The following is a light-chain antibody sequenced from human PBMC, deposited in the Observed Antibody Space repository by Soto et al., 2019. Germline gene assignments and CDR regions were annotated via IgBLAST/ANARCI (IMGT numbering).Light chain of an antibody. Sequence: QSALTQPASVSGSPGQSITISCTGTSRDIGAYNYVSWYLQHPGKAPKLMIYEVVNRPSGISNRFSGSKSGNTASLTISGLQAEDEADYYCCSYAGTYTRVFGTGTKLTVL. CDR1: SRDIGAYNY. CDR2: EVV. J-gene: IGLJ1*01. CDR3: CSYAGTYTRV. V-gene: IGLV2-14*01.